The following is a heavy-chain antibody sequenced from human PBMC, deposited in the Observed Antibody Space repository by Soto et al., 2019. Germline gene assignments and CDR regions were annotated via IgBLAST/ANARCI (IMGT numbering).Heavy chain of an antibody. CDR1: GGSISSSSYY. CDR3: ARHSVPPRITIFGVAEADY. D-gene: IGHD3-3*01. J-gene: IGHJ4*02. V-gene: IGHV4-39*01. CDR2: IYYSGST. Sequence: SETLSLTCTVSGGSISSSSYYWGWIRQPPGKGLEWIGSIYYSGSTYYNPSLKSRVTISVDTSKNQFSLKLSSVTAADTAVYYCARHSVPPRITIFGVAEADYWGQGTLVTVSS.